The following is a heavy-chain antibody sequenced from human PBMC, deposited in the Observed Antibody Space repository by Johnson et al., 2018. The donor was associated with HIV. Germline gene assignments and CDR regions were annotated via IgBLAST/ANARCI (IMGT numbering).Heavy chain of an antibody. V-gene: IGHV3-9*01. D-gene: IGHD3-10*01. J-gene: IGHJ3*02. CDR3: ARDGWGSRGWDDAFDI. CDR1: GFTFDDYA. CDR2: ISWNSGRI. Sequence: VQLVESGGGLVQPGRSLRLSCAASGFTFDDYAMHWVRQAPGKGLEWVSGISWNSGRIGHAESVKGRFTISRDNAKNSLYLQMKSLRAEDTAVYYCARDGWGSRGWDDAFDIWGQGTMVTVSS.